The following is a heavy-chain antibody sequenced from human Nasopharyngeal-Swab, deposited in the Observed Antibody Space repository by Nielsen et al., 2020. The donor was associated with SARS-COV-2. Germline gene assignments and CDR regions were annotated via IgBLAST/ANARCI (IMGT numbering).Heavy chain of an antibody. D-gene: IGHD2-2*01. CDR1: GGTFSSYA. Sequence: SVKVSCKASGGTFSSYAISWVRQAPGQGLEWMGGIIPIFGTANYAQKFQGRVTITADKSTSTAYMELSSLRSEDTAVYYCASQHYCSSTSCYGGDYYYYGMDAWGQGTTVTVSS. V-gene: IGHV1-69*06. CDR3: ASQHYCSSTSCYGGDYYYYGMDA. CDR2: IIPIFGTA. J-gene: IGHJ6*02.